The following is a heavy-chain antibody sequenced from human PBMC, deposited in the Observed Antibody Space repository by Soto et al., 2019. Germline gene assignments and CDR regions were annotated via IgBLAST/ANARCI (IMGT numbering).Heavy chain of an antibody. V-gene: IGHV1-18*04. Sequence: ASVKVSCKASGYTFSSHGINWVRQAPGQGLEWMGWISAYNGNTNYAQKLQGRVTMTTDTSTSTAYMELRSLRSDDTAVYYCARARRVGYCSGGSCVHYFDYWGQGTLVTVSS. CDR2: ISAYNGNT. CDR1: GYTFSSHG. CDR3: ARARRVGYCSGGSCVHYFDY. D-gene: IGHD2-15*01. J-gene: IGHJ4*02.